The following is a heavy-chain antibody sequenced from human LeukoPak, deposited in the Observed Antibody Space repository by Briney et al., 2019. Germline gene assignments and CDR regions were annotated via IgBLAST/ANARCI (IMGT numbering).Heavy chain of an antibody. J-gene: IGHJ4*02. CDR3: ARKAITVTTFDY. V-gene: IGHV3-30*03. Sequence: GGSLRLSCAASGFTFSSYGMHWVRQAPGKGLEWVAVISYDGSNKYYADSVKGRFTISRDNSKNTLYLQMNSLRAEDTAVYYCARKAITVTTFDYWGQGTLVTVSS. CDR1: GFTFSSYG. CDR2: ISYDGSNK. D-gene: IGHD4-17*01.